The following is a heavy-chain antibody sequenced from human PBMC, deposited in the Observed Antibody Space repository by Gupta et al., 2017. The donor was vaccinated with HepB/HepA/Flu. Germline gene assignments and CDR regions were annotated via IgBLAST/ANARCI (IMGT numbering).Heavy chain of an antibody. CDR2: INAGNGNT. CDR1: GYNFTSYA. V-gene: IGHV1-3*01. CDR3: AREAVAGIAEYFQH. J-gene: IGHJ1*01. D-gene: IGHD6-19*01. Sequence: QVQLVQSGAVVKKHGASVKVSCQAPGYNFTSYALHLVRQAPGQRLEWMGWINAGNGNTKYSQKFQGRVTITRDTSASTAYMELSSLRSEDTAVYYCAREAVAGIAEYFQHWGQGTLVTVSS.